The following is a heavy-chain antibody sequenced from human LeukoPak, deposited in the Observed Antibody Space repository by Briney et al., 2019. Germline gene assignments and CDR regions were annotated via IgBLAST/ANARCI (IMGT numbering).Heavy chain of an antibody. V-gene: IGHV1-69*05. D-gene: IGHD6-6*01. CDR3: ARAAIAARYYFDY. Sequence: SVKVSCKASGGTFSSYAISWVRQAPGQGLEWMGGIIPIFGTANYAQKFQGRVTMTRDTSTSTIYMELSSLRSEDTAVYYCARAAIAARYYFDYWGQGSLVTVSS. CDR2: IIPIFGTA. J-gene: IGHJ4*02. CDR1: GGTFSSYA.